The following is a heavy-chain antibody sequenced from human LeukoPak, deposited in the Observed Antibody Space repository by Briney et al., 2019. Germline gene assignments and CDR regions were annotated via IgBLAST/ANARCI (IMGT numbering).Heavy chain of an antibody. CDR3: ARDATVTTPIDYYYYGMDV. CDR2: ISSSGSTI. V-gene: IGHV3-48*03. Sequence: GGSLRLSCAASGFTFSSYEMNWVRQAPGKGLEWVSYISSSGSTIYYADSVKGRFTISRGNAKNSLYLQMNSLRAEDTAVYYCARDATVTTPIDYYYYGMDVWGQGTTVTVSS. D-gene: IGHD4-17*01. J-gene: IGHJ6*02. CDR1: GFTFSSYE.